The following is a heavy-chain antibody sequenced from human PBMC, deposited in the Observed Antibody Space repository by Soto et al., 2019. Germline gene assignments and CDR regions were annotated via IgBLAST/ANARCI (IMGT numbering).Heavy chain of an antibody. CDR2: INPDSGGT. V-gene: IGHV1-2*04. D-gene: IGHD1-1*01. Sequence: GASVKVSFKASGYTFTGHYMHWVRQAPGQGLEWMGWINPDSGGTNYAQKFQGWVTMTRDTSSSTVSMEVRRLKSGDTAVYYCARDSSPVPGSMDVWGQGTTVTVSS. CDR3: ARDSSPVPGSMDV. J-gene: IGHJ6*02. CDR1: GYTFTGHY.